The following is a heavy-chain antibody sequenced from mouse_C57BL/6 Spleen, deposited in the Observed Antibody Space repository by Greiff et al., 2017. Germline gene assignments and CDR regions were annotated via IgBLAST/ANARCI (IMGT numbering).Heavy chain of an antibody. CDR2: IYPGDGDT. D-gene: IGHD2-3*01. J-gene: IGHJ1*03. CDR3: ARKGDDGYYWYFDV. Sequence: QVQLKQSGPELVKPGASVKISCKASGYAFSSSWMNWVKQRPGKGLEWIGRIYPGDGDTNYNGKFKGKATLTADKSSSTAYMQLSSLTSEDSAVYFCARKGDDGYYWYFDVWGTGTTVTVSS. V-gene: IGHV1-82*01. CDR1: GYAFSSSW.